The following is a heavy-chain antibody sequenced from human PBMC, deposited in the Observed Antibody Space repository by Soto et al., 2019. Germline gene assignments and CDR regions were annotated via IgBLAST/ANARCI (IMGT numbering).Heavy chain of an antibody. D-gene: IGHD1-26*01. V-gene: IGHV4-61*01. CDR1: SGSVSSGSYY. CDR2: IYYSVYYSGST. CDR3: ARSLPYGERYYGFDY. J-gene: IGHJ4*02. Sequence: QVQLQESGPGLVKPSETLSLTCTVSSGSVSSGSYYWSWIRQPPGKGLEWIGYIYYSVYYSGSTNYNPSLKSRVTITVDPSKNQFALKLNSVTAADTAVYYCARSLPYGERYYGFDYWGQGTLVTVSS.